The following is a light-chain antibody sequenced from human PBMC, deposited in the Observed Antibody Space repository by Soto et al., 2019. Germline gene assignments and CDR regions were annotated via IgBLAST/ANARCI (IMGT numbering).Light chain of an antibody. CDR1: QSVSSK. CDR2: GAS. Sequence: EIVLTQSPGTLSVSPGERATLSCRASQSVSSKLAWYRQKPGQAPRLLFYGASTGATGIPARFSGSGSETEFTLSISSLQSEDFAVYYCQQYNNWAGTFGXGTKVDIK. CDR3: QQYNNWAGT. V-gene: IGKV3-15*01. J-gene: IGKJ1*01.